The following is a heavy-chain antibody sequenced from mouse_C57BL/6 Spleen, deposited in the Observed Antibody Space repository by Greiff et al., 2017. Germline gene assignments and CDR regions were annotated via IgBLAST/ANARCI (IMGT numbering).Heavy chain of an antibody. V-gene: IGHV1-64*01. Sequence: QVQLKQPGAELVKPGASVKLSCKASGYTFTSYWMHWVKQRPGQGLEWIGMIHPNSGSTNYNEKFKSKATLTVDKSSSTAYMQLSSLTSEDSAVYYCARGDDYDERSRRPYFDYWGQGTTLTVSS. CDR2: IHPNSGST. CDR1: GYTFTSYW. J-gene: IGHJ2*01. CDR3: ARGDDYDERSRRPYFDY. D-gene: IGHD2-4*01.